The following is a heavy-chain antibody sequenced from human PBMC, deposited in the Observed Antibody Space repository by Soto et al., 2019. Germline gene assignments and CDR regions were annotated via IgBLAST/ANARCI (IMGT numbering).Heavy chain of an antibody. D-gene: IGHD1-1*01. CDR3: AREPATAKPEGVDF. V-gene: IGHV1-2*02. Sequence: QVQLVQSGAEVRKPGDSVKVSYKASGYTFSDYYIHWVRQAPGQGLEWMGWINPNSGGTKYAPKFQGGVTMTRDTSITTAYMELSRLRSGDTAVYYCAREPATAKPEGVDFWGQGTLVTVSS. CDR1: GYTFSDYY. J-gene: IGHJ4*02. CDR2: INPNSGGT.